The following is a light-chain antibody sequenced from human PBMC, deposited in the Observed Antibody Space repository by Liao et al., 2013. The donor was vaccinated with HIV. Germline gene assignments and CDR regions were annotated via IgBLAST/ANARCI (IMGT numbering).Light chain of an antibody. CDR3: QAWDRGLV. V-gene: IGLV3-1*01. J-gene: IGLJ2*01. Sequence: SSELTQSPSVSVSPGQTASITCSGDYLGDKYASWYQHKPGQAPVLVIYQDYKRPSGIPERFSGSNSANTATLTISGTQAMDEADYYCQAWDRGLVFGGGTKLTVL. CDR2: QDY. CDR1: YLGDKY.